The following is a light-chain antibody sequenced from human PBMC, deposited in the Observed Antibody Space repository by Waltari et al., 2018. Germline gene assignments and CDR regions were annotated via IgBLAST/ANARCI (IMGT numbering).Light chain of an antibody. CDR3: SSYTSGTTVV. CDR2: DVS. CDR1: SSDVGGYNY. J-gene: IGLJ2*01. Sequence: QSALTQPASVSGSPGQSITIPCTGTSSDVGGYNYVPWYQPPPGKAPKLMISDVSKRPSGVSNRFSGSKSGNTASLTISGLQAEDEADYYCSSYTSGTTVVFGGGTKLTVL. V-gene: IGLV2-14*01.